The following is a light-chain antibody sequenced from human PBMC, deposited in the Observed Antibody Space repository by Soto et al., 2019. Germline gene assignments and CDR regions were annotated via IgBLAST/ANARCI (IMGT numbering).Light chain of an antibody. CDR3: QQHSTWPLT. Sequence: ETVMTQFPATLSVSPGERATLSCRASQYVSTNLAWYQQQPGQPPRLLIYDISNRATGIPARFSGSGSETEFALTITSLQSEDFAVYYCQQHSTWPLTFGGGTKVEIK. V-gene: IGKV3D-15*01. CDR2: DIS. CDR1: QYVSTN. J-gene: IGKJ4*01.